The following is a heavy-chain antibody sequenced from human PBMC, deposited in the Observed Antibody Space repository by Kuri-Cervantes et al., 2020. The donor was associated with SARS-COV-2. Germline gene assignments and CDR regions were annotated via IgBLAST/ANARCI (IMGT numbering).Heavy chain of an antibody. CDR1: GFTFSSYG. D-gene: IGHD6-13*01. J-gene: IGHJ4*02. V-gene: IGHV3-30*02. CDR2: IRYDGSNK. CDR3: AKDLPGSSAADGY. Sequence: GESLKISCAASGFTFSSYGMHWVRQAPGKGLEWVAFIRYDGSNKYYADSVKGRFTISRDNSKNTLYLQMNSLRAEDTAVYYCAKDLPGSSAADGYWGQGTLVTVSS.